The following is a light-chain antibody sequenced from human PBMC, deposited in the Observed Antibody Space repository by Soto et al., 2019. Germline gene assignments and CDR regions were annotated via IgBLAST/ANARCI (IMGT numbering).Light chain of an antibody. CDR2: DVR. CDR1: SSDVGYYNY. J-gene: IGLJ1*01. V-gene: IGLV2-14*03. Sequence: QSALTQPASMSGSPGQSMTISCAGTSSDVGYYNYVSWYQQHPGKAPKLMIYDVRNRPSGVSNRFSGSKSGNTASLTISGLEAEDEADYYCSSYPSSSTYVFGTGTKLTVL. CDR3: SSYPSSSTYV.